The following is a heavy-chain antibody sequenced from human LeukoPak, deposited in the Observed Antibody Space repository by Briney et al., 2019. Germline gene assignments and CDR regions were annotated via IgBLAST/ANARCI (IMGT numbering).Heavy chain of an antibody. J-gene: IGHJ3*02. Sequence: GGSPRLSCAASGFAFSSYGMSWVRQAPGKGLEWVSTITDSGDITYYADSVKGRFTISRDNSKNTVYLQMNSLRAEETAIYYCAKESLPYGSGAFDIWGQGTMVTVSS. CDR2: ITDSGDIT. D-gene: IGHD3-10*01. V-gene: IGHV3-23*01. CDR1: GFAFSSYG. CDR3: AKESLPYGSGAFDI.